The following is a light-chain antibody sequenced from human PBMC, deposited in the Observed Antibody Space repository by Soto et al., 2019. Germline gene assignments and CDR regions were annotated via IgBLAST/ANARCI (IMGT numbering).Light chain of an antibody. CDR1: QSVSNK. Sequence: EIVMTHSPATLSVSPGEIVTLSCRASQSVSNKLGWYQHKPGQAPRLLIYDTSTRAAGTPARFTGSGSGTDFTLTISSLQSEDFAVYYCQQYNTWRSISFGQGTRLEIK. CDR3: QQYNTWRSIS. CDR2: DTS. J-gene: IGKJ5*01. V-gene: IGKV3-15*01.